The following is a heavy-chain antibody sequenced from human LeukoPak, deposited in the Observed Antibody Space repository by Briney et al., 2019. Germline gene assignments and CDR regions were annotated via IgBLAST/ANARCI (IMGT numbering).Heavy chain of an antibody. Sequence: PSETLSLTCTVSGGSISGYFWSWIRQPPEKGLEWIAYIYYSGSTDYSPSLKSRVTISVDRSKNQFSLKLSSVTAADTAVYYCARDKGSGRGYFDYWGQGTLVTVSS. J-gene: IGHJ4*02. D-gene: IGHD6-19*01. CDR3: ARDKGSGRGYFDY. V-gene: IGHV4-59*12. CDR1: GGSISGYF. CDR2: IYYSGST.